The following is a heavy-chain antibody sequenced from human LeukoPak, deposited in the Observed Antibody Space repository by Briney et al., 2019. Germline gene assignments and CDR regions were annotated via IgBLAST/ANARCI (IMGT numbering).Heavy chain of an antibody. CDR2: ISSSSSYI. J-gene: IGHJ3*02. Sequence: GGSLRLSCAASGFTFSSYSMNWVRQAPGKGLEWVSSISSSSSYIYYADSVKGRFTISRDNAKNSLYLQMNSLRAEDTAVYYCARPYSSSGPGAFDIWGQGTMVTVSS. V-gene: IGHV3-21*01. CDR3: ARPYSSSGPGAFDI. D-gene: IGHD6-6*01. CDR1: GFTFSSYS.